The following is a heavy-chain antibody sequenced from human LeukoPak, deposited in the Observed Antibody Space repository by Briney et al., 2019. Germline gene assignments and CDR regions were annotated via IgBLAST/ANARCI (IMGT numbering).Heavy chain of an antibody. Sequence: SQTLSLTCDISGDSVSSNSAAWNWIRQSPSRVLQWLGRTYYRSKWYNDYAVSAQSLLTINPDISKNQFSLQLNSVTPEDPAVYYCARDLDGFEYWGQGNLVTVSS. V-gene: IGHV6-1*01. J-gene: IGHJ4*02. CDR2: TYYRSKWYN. CDR3: ARDLDGFEY. CDR1: GDSVSSNSAA.